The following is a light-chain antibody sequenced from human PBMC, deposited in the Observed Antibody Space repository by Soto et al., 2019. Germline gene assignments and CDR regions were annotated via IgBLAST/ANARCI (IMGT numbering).Light chain of an antibody. J-gene: IGLJ2*01. CDR2: EVS. Sequence: QSALTQPASVSGSPGQSITISCTGTSSDVALYNYVSWYQQHPGKAPKLMIYEVSNRPSGLSNRFSGSKSGNTASLTISGLQAEDEADYYCSSYTSSNTYVLFGGGTKVTVL. CDR3: SSYTSSNTYVL. CDR1: SSDVALYNY. V-gene: IGLV2-14*01.